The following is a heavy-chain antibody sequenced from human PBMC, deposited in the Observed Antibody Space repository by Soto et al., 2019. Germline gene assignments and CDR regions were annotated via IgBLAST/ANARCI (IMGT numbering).Heavy chain of an antibody. J-gene: IGHJ4*02. CDR3: GRIPYTSASFDY. CDR2: VYDSGST. Sequence: ETLSLTGRVSGFSVSSTYWGWIRQSPGKGLEWIGYVYDSGSTNYSPSLKSRVTISVDTSKNQFFLRLRSVTAADTAVYYCGRIPYTSASFDYWGQGNLVTVYS. V-gene: IGHV4-59*02. CDR1: GFSVSSTY. D-gene: IGHD3-16*01.